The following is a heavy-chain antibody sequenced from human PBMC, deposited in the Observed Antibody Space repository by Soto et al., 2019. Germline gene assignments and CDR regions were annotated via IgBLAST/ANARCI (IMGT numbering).Heavy chain of an antibody. V-gene: IGHV3-30*03. J-gene: IGHJ4*02. CDR1: GFTVSTYG. D-gene: IGHD2-8*02. Sequence: QVQLVESGGGVVQPGRSLRLSCAVSGFTVSTYGMHWVRQAPGKGLEWVAVISRDGGTKYYADSVKGRFPISRDNSRNTLFLEMNSLRGDDMAVYYCTGEVASRYWGQGTLVTVSS. CDR2: ISRDGGTK. CDR3: TGEVASRY.